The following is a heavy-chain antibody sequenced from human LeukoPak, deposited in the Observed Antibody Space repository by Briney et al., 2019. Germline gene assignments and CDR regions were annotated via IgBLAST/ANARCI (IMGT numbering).Heavy chain of an antibody. D-gene: IGHD3-22*01. CDR3: AKASAIAVVITPLDY. CDR2: VRYDGSNK. CDR1: GFTFSSYG. Sequence: AGGSLRLSCAASGFTFSSYGMHWVRQAPGKGLEWVAFVRYDGSNKYYADSVKGRFTISRDNSKNTLYLQMNSLRAEDTAVYYCAKASAIAVVITPLDYWGQGTLVTVSS. V-gene: IGHV3-30*02. J-gene: IGHJ4*02.